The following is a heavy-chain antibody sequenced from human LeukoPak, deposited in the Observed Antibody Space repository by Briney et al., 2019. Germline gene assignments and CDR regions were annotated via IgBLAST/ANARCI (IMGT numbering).Heavy chain of an antibody. J-gene: IGHJ4*02. D-gene: IGHD3-10*02. CDR3: AKELDTMFFDY. CDR2: AGWAGGTT. V-gene: IGHV3-43*01. CDR1: GFNFHRYT. Sequence: GGSLRLSCATSGFNFHRYTIHWVRQAPGKGLEWVSLAGWAGGTTYYSDSLRGRFTISRDSGRNSVYLQMNSLTTDDTAFYFCAKELDTMFFDYWGQGALVTVSS.